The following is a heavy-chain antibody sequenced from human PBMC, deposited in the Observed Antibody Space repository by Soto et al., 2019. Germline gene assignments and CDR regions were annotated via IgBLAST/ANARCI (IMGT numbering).Heavy chain of an antibody. CDR3: ARSVEGHFDY. CDR2: ITSDTKTI. Sequence: EVQLVESGGDLVQRGGSLRLSCVASGFTFSVYSMNWVRQTPGKGLEWFSYITSDTKTIKYADSVKGRFTISRDNAKNSVYLQMHSLRDEDTAVYYCARSVEGHFDYSGQGTVVTVSS. V-gene: IGHV3-48*02. D-gene: IGHD6-19*01. CDR1: GFTFSVYS. J-gene: IGHJ4*02.